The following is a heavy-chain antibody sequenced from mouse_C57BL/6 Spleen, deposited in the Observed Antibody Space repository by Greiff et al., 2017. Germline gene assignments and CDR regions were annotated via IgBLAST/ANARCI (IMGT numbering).Heavy chain of an antibody. CDR1: GYTFTSYW. CDR2: IDPSDSYT. Sequence: QVQLQQPGAELVMPGASVKLSCKASGYTFTSYWMHWVKQRPGQGLEWIGEIDPSDSYTNYNQKFKGKSTLTVDKSSSTAYMQLSSLTSEDSAVYYCARRRIYYAMDYWGQGTSVTVSS. CDR3: ARRRIYYAMDY. V-gene: IGHV1-69*01. J-gene: IGHJ4*01.